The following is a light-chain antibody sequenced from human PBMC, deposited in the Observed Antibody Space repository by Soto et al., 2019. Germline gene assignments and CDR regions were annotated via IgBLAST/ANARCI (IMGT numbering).Light chain of an antibody. CDR2: VAS. V-gene: IGKV3-15*01. Sequence: EIVMTQSPATLSVSPGERATLSCRASQSVSSNLAWYQQKPGQAPRLLIYVASTRATGIPARFSGSGSGTEFTLTFSSLQSEDFAVYYCQQYNNWPPLTFGGGTNVEIK. J-gene: IGKJ4*01. CDR3: QQYNNWPPLT. CDR1: QSVSSN.